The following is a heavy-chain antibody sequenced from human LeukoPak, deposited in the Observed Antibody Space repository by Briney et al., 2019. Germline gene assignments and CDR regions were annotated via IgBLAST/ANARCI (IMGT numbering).Heavy chain of an antibody. CDR3: ARDAGIWDIVATPDDY. CDR2: IWYDGSNK. V-gene: IGHV3-33*01. CDR1: GFTFSSYG. J-gene: IGHJ4*02. Sequence: QTGGSLRLSCTASGFTFSSYGMHWVRQAPGKGLEGVAVIWYDGSNKYYADSVKGRFTISRDNSKNPLYLQTNSLRAEDTAVYYCARDAGIWDIVATPDDYWGQGTLVTVSS. D-gene: IGHD5-12*01.